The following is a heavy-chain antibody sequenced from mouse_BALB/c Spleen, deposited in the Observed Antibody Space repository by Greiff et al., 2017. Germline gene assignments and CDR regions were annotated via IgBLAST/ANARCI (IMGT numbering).Heavy chain of an antibody. CDR1: GFDFSRYW. J-gene: IGHJ4*01. D-gene: IGHD2-1*01. CDR3: ARRGGYYGNYVYAMDY. Sequence: EVKVIESGGGLVQPGGSLKLSCAASGFDFSRYWMSWVRQAPGKGLEWIGEINPDSSTINYTPSLKDKFIISRDNAKNTLYLQMSKVRSEDTALYYCARRGGYYGNYVYAMDYWGQGTSVTVSS. V-gene: IGHV4-1*02. CDR2: INPDSSTI.